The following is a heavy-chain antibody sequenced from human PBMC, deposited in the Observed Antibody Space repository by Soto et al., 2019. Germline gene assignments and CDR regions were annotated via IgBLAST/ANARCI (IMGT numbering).Heavy chain of an antibody. CDR3: ARYVGYCSSSYCYVAEDFQH. J-gene: IGHJ1*01. CDR1: GGSISSYY. D-gene: IGHD2-2*01. CDR2: IYYSGST. V-gene: IGHV4-59*08. Sequence: SETLSLTCTVSGGSISSYYWSWIRQPPGKGLEWIGYIYYSGSTNYNPSLKSRVTISVDTSKNQFSLKLSSVPAADTAVYYCARYVGYCSSSYCYVAEDFQHWGHGTLVTVPS.